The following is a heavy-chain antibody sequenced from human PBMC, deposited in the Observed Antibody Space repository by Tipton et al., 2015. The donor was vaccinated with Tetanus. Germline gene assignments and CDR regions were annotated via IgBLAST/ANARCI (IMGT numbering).Heavy chain of an antibody. Sequence: TLSLTCTVSGVSIADNSNYWGWIRQPPGKGLEWIGSIYFSGDTYSNPSLKSRVTMSVETSRNQFSLRLSSVTAADTAVYYCASPKIKWGSSAFDVWGQGTMVAVSS. CDR1: GVSIADNSNY. J-gene: IGHJ3*01. V-gene: IGHV4-39*01. CDR3: ASPKIKWGSSAFDV. D-gene: IGHD7-27*01. CDR2: IYFSGDT.